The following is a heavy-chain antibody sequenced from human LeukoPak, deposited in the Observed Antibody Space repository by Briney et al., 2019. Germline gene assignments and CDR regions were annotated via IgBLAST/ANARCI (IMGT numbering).Heavy chain of an antibody. CDR2: IKSKTDGGTT. D-gene: IGHD6-19*01. CDR3: TTENSSGWYYFDY. V-gene: IGHV3-15*01. CDR1: GFTFSNAW. Sequence: GGSLRLSCAASGFTFSNAWMSWVRQAPGKGLEWVGCIKSKTDGGTTDYAAPVKGRFTISRDDSKNTLYLQMNSLKTEDTAVYYCTTENSSGWYYFDYWGQGTLVTVSS. J-gene: IGHJ4*02.